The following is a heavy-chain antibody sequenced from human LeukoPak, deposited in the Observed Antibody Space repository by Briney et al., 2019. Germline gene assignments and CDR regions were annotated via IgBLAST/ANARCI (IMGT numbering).Heavy chain of an antibody. CDR1: GFTFTGYA. V-gene: IGHV3-23*01. Sequence: GGSLRLSCAASGFTFTGYAMGWVRQVPGKGLEWVSAISGSGGSTYYADSGKGRFTISRDNSKNTLYLQMNSLRAEDTAVYYCAKDRQGFGFEEEIDYYYMDVWGKGTTVTVSS. J-gene: IGHJ6*03. CDR2: ISGSGGST. CDR3: AKDRQGFGFEEEIDYYYMDV. D-gene: IGHD2/OR15-2a*01.